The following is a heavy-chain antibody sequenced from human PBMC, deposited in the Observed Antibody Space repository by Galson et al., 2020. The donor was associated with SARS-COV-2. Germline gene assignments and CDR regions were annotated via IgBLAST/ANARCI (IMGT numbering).Heavy chain of an antibody. V-gene: IGHV3-30*03. J-gene: IGHJ4*02. CDR1: GFTFSKHG. CDR2: LSDDGRKK. Sequence: GGSLRLSCAASGFTFSKHGIHWVRQAPGKELEWMAYLSDDGRKKYFADSVKGRFTISRDNSKNTLYLQMNSLRAEDAAGYYCGRVRAWAVDYGGQGTLVSVSS. D-gene: IGHD3-10*01. CDR3: GRVRAWAVDY.